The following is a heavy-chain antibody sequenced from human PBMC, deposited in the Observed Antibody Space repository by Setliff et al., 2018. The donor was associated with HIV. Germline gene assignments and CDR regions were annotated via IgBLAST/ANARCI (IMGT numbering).Heavy chain of an antibody. CDR2: IYISGTT. Sequence: PSETLSLTCTVSGGSISTSYWNWIRQPPGKGLEWIAYIYISGTTNYNPSLKSRVTISLDTSRNQFSLKLGSVTAADTAVYYCARGWGHDGFDFWGQGTMVTVSS. D-gene: IGHD6-19*01. CDR3: ARGWGHDGFDF. J-gene: IGHJ3*01. CDR1: GGSISTSY. V-gene: IGHV4-4*09.